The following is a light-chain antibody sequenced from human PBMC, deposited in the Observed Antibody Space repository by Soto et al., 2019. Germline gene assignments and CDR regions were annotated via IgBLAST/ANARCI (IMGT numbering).Light chain of an antibody. CDR3: QAWDSSVV. V-gene: IGLV3-1*01. Sequence: SYELTQPPSVSVSPGQTASITCSGDKLGDKYACWYQQKPRQSPVLVIYQDSKRPSGIPGRFSGSNSGNTATLTISGTQAMDEADYYCQAWDSSVVFGGGTKLTVL. CDR2: QDS. CDR1: KLGDKY. J-gene: IGLJ2*01.